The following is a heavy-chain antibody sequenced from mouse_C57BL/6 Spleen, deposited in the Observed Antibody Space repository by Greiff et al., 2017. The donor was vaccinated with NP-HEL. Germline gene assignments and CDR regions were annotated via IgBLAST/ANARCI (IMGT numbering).Heavy chain of an antibody. CDR1: GYAFSSYW. Sequence: QVQLQQSGAELVKPGASVKISCKASGYAFSSYWMNWVKQRPGKGLEWIGQIYPGDGDTNYNGKFKGKATLTADKSSSTAYMQLSSLTSEDSAVYFCARRGYDDDWDAMDYWGQGTSVTVSS. D-gene: IGHD2-4*01. CDR2: IYPGDGDT. CDR3: ARRGYDDDWDAMDY. J-gene: IGHJ4*01. V-gene: IGHV1-80*01.